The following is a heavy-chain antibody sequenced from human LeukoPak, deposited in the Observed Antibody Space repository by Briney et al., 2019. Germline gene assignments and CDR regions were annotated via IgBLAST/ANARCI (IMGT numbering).Heavy chain of an antibody. CDR3: ARGPRITMVRGVYWFDP. D-gene: IGHD3-10*01. CDR1: GGSFSGYY. V-gene: IGHV4-34*01. J-gene: IGHJ5*02. Sequence: PSETLSLTCAVYGGSFSGYYWSWIRQPPGKGLEWIGEINHSGSTNYNPSLKSRVTISVDTSKNQFSLKLSSVTAADTAVSYCARGPRITMVRGVYWFDPWGQGTLVTVSS. CDR2: INHSGST.